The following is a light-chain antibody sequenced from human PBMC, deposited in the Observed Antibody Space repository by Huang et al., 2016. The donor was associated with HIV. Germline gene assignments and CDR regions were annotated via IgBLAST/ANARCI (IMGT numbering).Light chain of an antibody. CDR2: WAS. CDR1: QPVLYSSNNKNY. CDR3: QQYYNTPIT. J-gene: IGKJ5*01. V-gene: IGKV4-1*01. Sequence: DIVMTQSPDSLAVSLGERATINCESSQPVLYSSNNKNYVAWYQQKPGQPPKLRIYWASTRECGVPDRFTGSGSGTDFTITISSLQAEDVAVYYCQQYYNTPITFGQGTRLEIK.